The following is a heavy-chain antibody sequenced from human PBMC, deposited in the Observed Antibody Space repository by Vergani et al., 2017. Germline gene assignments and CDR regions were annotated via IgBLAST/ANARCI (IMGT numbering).Heavy chain of an antibody. V-gene: IGHV1-69*12. D-gene: IGHD4-17*01. CDR1: GGTFSSYA. CDR3: ARGLSYGDYYYGMDV. Sequence: QVQLVQSGAEVKKPGSSVKVSCKASGGTFSSYAISWVRQAPGQGREWMGGIIPIVGTANYAQKFQGRVTITADEPTSTAYMELSSLRSEDTAVYYCARGLSYGDYYYGMDVWGQGTTVTVSS. CDR2: IIPIVGTA. J-gene: IGHJ6*02.